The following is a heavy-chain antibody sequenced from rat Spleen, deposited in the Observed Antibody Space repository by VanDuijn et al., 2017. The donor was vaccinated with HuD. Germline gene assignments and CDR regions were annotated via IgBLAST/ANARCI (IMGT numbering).Heavy chain of an antibody. D-gene: IGHD1-4*01. CDR1: GLSFSDYA. Sequence: EVQLVESGGGLVQPGRSMKLSCAASGLSFSDYAMAWVRQAPKKGLEWVATISNDGISTYFRDSVKGRFTISRNNAKSTLYLQMDSLRSEDTATYYCARHGTVGRVYLPFDYWGQGVMVTVSS. CDR2: ISNDGIST. J-gene: IGHJ2*01. V-gene: IGHV5-17*01. CDR3: ARHGTVGRVYLPFDY.